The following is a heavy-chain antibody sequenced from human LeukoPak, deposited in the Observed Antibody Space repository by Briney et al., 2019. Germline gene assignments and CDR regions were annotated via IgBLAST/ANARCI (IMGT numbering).Heavy chain of an antibody. J-gene: IGHJ6*03. V-gene: IGHV3-30*02. CDR2: IRYDGSNK. CDR1: GFTFRTYG. D-gene: IGHD5-18*01. CDR3: AKRYTYGSYYYNYYMDV. Sequence: GGSLRLSCVASGFTFRTYGMHWVRQAPGKGLEWVAFIRYDGSNKYHADSVKGRFTISRDNSKNTLYLQMNSLRAEDTAVYYCAKRYTYGSYYYNYYMDVWGKGTTVTISS.